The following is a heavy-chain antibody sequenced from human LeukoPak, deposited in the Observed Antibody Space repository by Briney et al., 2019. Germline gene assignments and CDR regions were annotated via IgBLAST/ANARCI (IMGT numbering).Heavy chain of an antibody. D-gene: IGHD3-10*01. V-gene: IGHV1-2*06. CDR1: GYRFTGYY. CDR2: INANSGGT. J-gene: IGHJ4*02. Sequence: ASVKVSCKTSGYRFTGYYLHWVRQAPGQGLEWMGRINANSGGTDCAEKFQGRVTMTRDTSIGTAYMEVSRLIYDDTAVYYCARDFSLWFDYWGQGTLDTASS. CDR3: ARDFSLWFDY.